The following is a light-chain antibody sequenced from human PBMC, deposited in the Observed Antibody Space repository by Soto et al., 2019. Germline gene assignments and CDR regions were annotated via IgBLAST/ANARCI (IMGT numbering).Light chain of an antibody. Sequence: QSVLTQPASVSGSPGQLITISCTGTSSDVGAYNSVSWYQQHPDKAPKLMIYEVSYRPSGVSNRFSGSKSDNTASLTISGLHTEDEADYYCSSYTSSSTYLFGTGTKLTVL. V-gene: IGLV2-14*03. J-gene: IGLJ1*01. CDR2: EVS. CDR3: SSYTSSSTYL. CDR1: SSDVGAYNS.